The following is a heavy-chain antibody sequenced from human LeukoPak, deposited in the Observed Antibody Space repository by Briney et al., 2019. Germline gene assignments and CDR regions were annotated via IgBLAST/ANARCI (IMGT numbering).Heavy chain of an antibody. CDR1: GFTFSSYA. J-gene: IGHJ4*02. D-gene: IGHD2-15*01. CDR2: ISGGGGKT. Sequence: GGSLRLSCAASGFTFSSYAMSWVRQAPGKGLEWVSAISGGGGKTYYADSVKGRFTISRDNSKNTLYLQMNSLRAEDTAVYYCAKNRSQEYCSGGSCYSGFDYWGQGTLVTVSP. V-gene: IGHV3-23*01. CDR3: AKNRSQEYCSGGSCYSGFDY.